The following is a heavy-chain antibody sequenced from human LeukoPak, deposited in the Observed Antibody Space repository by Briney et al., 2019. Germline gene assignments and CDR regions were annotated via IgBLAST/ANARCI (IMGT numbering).Heavy chain of an antibody. CDR1: GFTFSSYN. D-gene: IGHD6-19*01. CDR2: ISNSSGRI. Sequence: TGGSLRLSCAASGFTFSSYNMNWVRQPPGKGLEWVSSISNSSGRIHYADSVKGRFTISRDNANNSLYLQMNSLRDEDTAVYYCARDPGTVADPYFDYWGQGSLVTVSS. CDR3: ARDPGTVADPYFDY. J-gene: IGHJ4*02. V-gene: IGHV3-21*01.